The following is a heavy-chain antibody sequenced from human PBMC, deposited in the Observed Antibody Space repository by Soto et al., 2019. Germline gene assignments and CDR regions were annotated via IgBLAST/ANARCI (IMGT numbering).Heavy chain of an antibody. Sequence: ASVKVSCKASGYTFTGYYMHWVRQAPGQGLEWMGWINPNSGGTNYAQKFQGWVTMTRDTSISTAYMELTRLKSGDTAIYYCARGFYDYGMDFWGQGTTVTVSS. J-gene: IGHJ6*02. CDR3: ARGFYDYGMDF. CDR1: GYTFTGYY. CDR2: INPNSGGT. V-gene: IGHV1-2*04.